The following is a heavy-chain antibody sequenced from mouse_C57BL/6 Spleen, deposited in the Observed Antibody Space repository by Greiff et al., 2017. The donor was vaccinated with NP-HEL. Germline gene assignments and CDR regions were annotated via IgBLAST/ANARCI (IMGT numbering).Heavy chain of an antibody. CDR2: IDPETGGT. CDR1: GYTFTDYE. J-gene: IGHJ3*01. D-gene: IGHD2-3*01. V-gene: IGHV1-15*01. Sequence: VQLQQSGAELVRPGASVTLSCKASGYTFTDYEMHWVKQTPVHGLEWIGAIDPETGGTAYNQKFKGKAILTADKSSSTAYMELRSLTSEDSAVYYCTRGGIYDGYYVAYWGQGTLVTVSA. CDR3: TRGGIYDGYYVAY.